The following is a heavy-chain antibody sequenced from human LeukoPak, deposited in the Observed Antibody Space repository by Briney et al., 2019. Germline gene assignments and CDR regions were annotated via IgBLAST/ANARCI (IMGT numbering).Heavy chain of an antibody. CDR1: GGSFSGYY. V-gene: IGHV4-34*01. Sequence: SETLSLTCAVYGGSFSGYYWSWIRQPPGKGLEWIGEINHSGSTNYNPSLKSRVTISVDTSKNQFSLKLSSVTAADTAVYYCRVTAVAGTLDYWGQGTLVTVSS. D-gene: IGHD6-19*01. CDR3: RVTAVAGTLDY. CDR2: INHSGST. J-gene: IGHJ4*02.